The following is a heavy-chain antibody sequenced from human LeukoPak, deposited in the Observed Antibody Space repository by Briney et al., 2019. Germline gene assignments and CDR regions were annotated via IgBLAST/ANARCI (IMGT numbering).Heavy chain of an antibody. D-gene: IGHD3-22*01. J-gene: IGHJ3*02. CDR2: ISSSGSTI. CDR3: AREYYYDSRAPGAFDI. Sequence: PGGSLRLSCAASRFTFSSYEMNWVRQAPGKGLEWVSYISSSGSTIYYADSVKGRFTISRDNAKNSLYLQMNSLRAEDTAVYYCAREYYYDSRAPGAFDIWGQGTMVTVSS. CDR1: RFTFSSYE. V-gene: IGHV3-48*03.